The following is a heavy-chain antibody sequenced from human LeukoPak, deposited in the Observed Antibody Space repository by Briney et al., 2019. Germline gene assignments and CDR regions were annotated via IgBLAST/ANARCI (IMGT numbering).Heavy chain of an antibody. CDR3: ARDTVGGLVQYYYYYYMDV. V-gene: IGHV1-2*02. D-gene: IGHD6-19*01. Sequence: GASVKVSCKASGYTFTGYYMHWVRQAPGQGLEWMGWINPNSGGTNYAQKFQGRVTMTRDTSISTAYMELSRLRSDDTAVYYCARDTVGGLVQYYYYYYMDVWGKGTTVTISS. CDR1: GYTFTGYY. J-gene: IGHJ6*03. CDR2: INPNSGGT.